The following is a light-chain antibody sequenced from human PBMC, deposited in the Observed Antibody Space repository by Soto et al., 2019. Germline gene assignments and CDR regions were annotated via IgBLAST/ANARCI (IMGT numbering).Light chain of an antibody. J-gene: IGLJ1*01. CDR2: EVT. V-gene: IGLV2-14*01. CDR3: CSYSNISTRALV. CDR1: SGDIGRFNR. Sequence: QSVLTQPASVSGSPGQSITISCTGTSGDIGRFNRVSWYQQHPGTAPKLIIYEVTDRPSGVSNRFSGSKSGNTASLPISRRHAEDDAEYYCCSYSNISTRALVFGTGTKLTVL.